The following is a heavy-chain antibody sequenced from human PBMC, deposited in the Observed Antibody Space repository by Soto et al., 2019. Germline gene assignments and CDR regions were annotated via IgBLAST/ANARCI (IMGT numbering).Heavy chain of an antibody. D-gene: IGHD3-16*02. CDR2: INPYEGIT. V-gene: IGHV1-46*01. J-gene: IGHJ4*02. Sequence: QVQLVQSGPEVEKPGASVRVSCQASGYSFTRFFIDWIRQAPGQGLEWMGTINPYEGITTFAQNFRGRLTMTSDTSTSTVFMELSGLTSDDTAVYYCARGFGGVVVYFDHWGQGTLVTVSS. CDR1: GYSFTRFF. CDR3: ARGFGGVVVYFDH.